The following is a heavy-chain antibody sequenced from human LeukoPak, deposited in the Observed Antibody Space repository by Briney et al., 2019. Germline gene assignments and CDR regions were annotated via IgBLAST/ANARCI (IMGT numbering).Heavy chain of an antibody. D-gene: IGHD4-23*01. CDR2: INSSGST. CDR1: GGSFNSYY. CDR3: GRGGRATVVTM. Sequence: SETLRLTCTVSGGSFNSYYWSWVRQPAGKGLEWISRINSSGSTKYNPSLKSRLSMSVDTSKNQFSLKLTSVTAAYTAVYYCGRGGRATVVTMWGQGILVTVSS. V-gene: IGHV4-4*07. J-gene: IGHJ4*02.